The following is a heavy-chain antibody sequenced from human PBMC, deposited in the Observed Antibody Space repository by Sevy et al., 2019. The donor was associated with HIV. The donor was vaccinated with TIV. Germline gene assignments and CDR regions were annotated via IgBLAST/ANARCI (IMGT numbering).Heavy chain of an antibody. CDR1: SYTFTSYG. V-gene: IGHV1-18*01. Sequence: ASVKVSCKASSYTFTSYGITWVRQAPGQGLEWMVWISAYNGNTNYAQKLQGRVTMTTDTSTSTAYMELKSLRSDDTAVYYCARDQARSSWFDPWGQGTLVTVSS. CDR3: ARDQARSSWFDP. CDR2: ISAYNGNT. D-gene: IGHD6-6*01. J-gene: IGHJ5*02.